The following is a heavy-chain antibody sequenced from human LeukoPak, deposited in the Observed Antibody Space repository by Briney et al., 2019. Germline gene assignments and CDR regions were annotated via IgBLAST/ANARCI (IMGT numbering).Heavy chain of an antibody. CDR1: GGSISSYY. D-gene: IGHD4-17*01. V-gene: IGHV4-59*01. Sequence: PSETLSLTCTVSGGSISSYYWSWIRQPPGKGLEWFGYIYYSGSTNYNPSLKSRVTISVDTSKNQFSLKLSSVTAADTAVYYGARVVRSLTTVILDYWGQGTLVTVSS. J-gene: IGHJ4*02. CDR2: IYYSGST. CDR3: ARVVRSLTTVILDY.